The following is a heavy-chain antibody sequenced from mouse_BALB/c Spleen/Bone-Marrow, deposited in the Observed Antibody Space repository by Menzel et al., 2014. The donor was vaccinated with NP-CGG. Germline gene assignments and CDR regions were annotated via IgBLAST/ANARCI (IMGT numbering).Heavy chain of an antibody. V-gene: IGHV1-67*01. CDR2: ISTYSGNT. J-gene: IGHJ2*01. Sequence: QVQLQQSGPELVRPGVSVKISCKGSGYTFTDYAMHWVKQSHAKSLEWIGVISTYSGNTNYNQKFKGKATMTVDNSSSTAYMELARLTSEDSAIYYCAKGATVVATNFDYWGQGTTLTVSS. CDR3: AKGATVVATNFDY. CDR1: GYTFTDYA. D-gene: IGHD1-1*01.